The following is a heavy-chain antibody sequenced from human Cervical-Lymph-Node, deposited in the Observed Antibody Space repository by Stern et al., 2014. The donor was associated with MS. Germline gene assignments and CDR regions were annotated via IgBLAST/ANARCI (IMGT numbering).Heavy chain of an antibody. Sequence: DQLVESGAEVKKPGSSVKVSCKASGGTSRTYGISWVRQAPGQGLEWKGGIISMIGTTTYAQKFQGRVTITEEQSTSTAYREVTSLRSEDTAVYYCARGETDYFYGMDVWGQGTTVTVSS. D-gene: IGHD3-16*01. CDR1: GGTSRTYG. J-gene: IGHJ6*02. CDR3: ARGETDYFYGMDV. CDR2: IISMIGTT. V-gene: IGHV1-69*01.